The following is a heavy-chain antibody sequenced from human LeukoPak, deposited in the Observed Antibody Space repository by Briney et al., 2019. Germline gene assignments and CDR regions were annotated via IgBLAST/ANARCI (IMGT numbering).Heavy chain of an antibody. CDR3: ASYSGIYSAFEI. CDR2: INPYSGDT. Sequence: ASVKVSCKASGYTFTGYYIHWVRQAPGQGLEWMGWINPYSGDTAYAQKFQGRVTMTRDTSINTAYMELNRLKFDDTAVYYCASYSGIYSAFEIWSQGTLVTVSS. J-gene: IGHJ3*02. D-gene: IGHD1-26*01. V-gene: IGHV1-2*02. CDR1: GYTFTGYY.